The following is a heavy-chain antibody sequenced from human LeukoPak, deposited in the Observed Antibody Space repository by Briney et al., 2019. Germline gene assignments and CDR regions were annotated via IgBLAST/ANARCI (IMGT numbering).Heavy chain of an antibody. J-gene: IGHJ4*02. CDR1: GFTFSNAW. D-gene: IGHD2-15*01. V-gene: IGHV3-15*01. CDR2: IKCKTDGGTT. Sequence: TTGGSLRLSCAASGFTFSNAWMSWVRQAPGKGLEWVGRIKCKTDGGTTDYAAPVKGRFTISRDDSKNTLYLQMNSLKTEDTAVYYCATAIYCSGGSCYSKGSYWGQGTLVTVSS. CDR3: ATAIYCSGGSCYSKGSY.